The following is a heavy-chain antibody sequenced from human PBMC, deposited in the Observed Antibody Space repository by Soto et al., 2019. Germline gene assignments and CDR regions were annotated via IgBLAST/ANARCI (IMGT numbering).Heavy chain of an antibody. V-gene: IGHV4-59*01. CDR3: ASSIAARPLYYYYYYMDV. D-gene: IGHD6-6*01. CDR1: GGSISSYY. J-gene: IGHJ6*03. Sequence: QVQLQESGPGLVKPSETLSLTCTVSGGSISSYYWSWIRQPPGKGLEWIGYIYYSGSTNYNPSLKSRVTIPVDTSKNQFSLKLSSVTAADTAVYYCASSIAARPLYYYYYYMDVWGKGTTVTVSS. CDR2: IYYSGST.